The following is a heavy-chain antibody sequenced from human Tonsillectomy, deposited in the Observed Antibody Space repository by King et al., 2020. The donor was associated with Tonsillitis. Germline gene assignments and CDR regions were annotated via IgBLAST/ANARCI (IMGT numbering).Heavy chain of an antibody. Sequence: LQLQESGPGLVKPSETLSLTCTVSGGSISSSSYYWGWIRQPPGKGLEWIGTIYYSGNTYYNPSLKSRVTIPVDTTKNQFSLKVSSVTSANTAVYYCASPATTGTTDYFDYWGQGTLVTVSS. V-gene: IGHV4-39*07. J-gene: IGHJ4*02. D-gene: IGHD1-1*01. CDR2: IYYSGNT. CDR3: ASPATTGTTDYFDY. CDR1: GGSISSSSYY.